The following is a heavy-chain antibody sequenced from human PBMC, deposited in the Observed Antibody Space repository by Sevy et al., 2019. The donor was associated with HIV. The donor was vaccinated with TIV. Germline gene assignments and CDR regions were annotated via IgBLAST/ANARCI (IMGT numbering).Heavy chain of an antibody. CDR2: ISTSGKST. J-gene: IGHJ5*02. CDR3: LRSGGAYDAGFDP. D-gene: IGHD3-22*01. CDR1: GFTFSSYS. Sequence: GGSLRLSCAASGFTFSSYSMSWVRQAPGKGLEWVSKISTSGKSTFYADSVEGRVTISRDNTKNSVFLETNNLRVEDTAVYYCLRSGGAYDAGFDPWGQGTLVTVSS. V-gene: IGHV3-48*04.